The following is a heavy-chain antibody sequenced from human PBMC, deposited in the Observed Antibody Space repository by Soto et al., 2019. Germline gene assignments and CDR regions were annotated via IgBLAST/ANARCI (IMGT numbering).Heavy chain of an antibody. Sequence: QVQLVQSGAEVKKPGSSVKISCTASGGTFXXXXXXXXXXXXXXXXEWVGRVNPIVGMSISAQRFQGRVXXXADXXXXXAXXXLXXXXXXXTXVYYCXTSXGSGSTHFDYWGQGTLVTVSS. CDR2: VNPIVGMS. CDR3: XTSXGSGSTHFDY. CDR1: GGTFXXXX. D-gene: IGHD3-10*01. V-gene: IGHV1-69*02. J-gene: IGHJ4*02.